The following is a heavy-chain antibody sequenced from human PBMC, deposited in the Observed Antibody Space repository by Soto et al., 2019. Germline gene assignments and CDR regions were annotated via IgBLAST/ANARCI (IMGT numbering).Heavy chain of an antibody. Sequence: ASVKVSCKASGYTFSDYYIHWVRQAPGHGLEWMGWINPNSGGTKYAPKFQGGVTMTRDTSITTAYMELSRLRSGDTAVYYCAREPATAKPEGVDFWGQGTLVTVSS. CDR1: GYTFSDYY. V-gene: IGHV1-2*02. CDR2: INPNSGGT. J-gene: IGHJ4*02. CDR3: AREPATAKPEGVDF. D-gene: IGHD1-1*01.